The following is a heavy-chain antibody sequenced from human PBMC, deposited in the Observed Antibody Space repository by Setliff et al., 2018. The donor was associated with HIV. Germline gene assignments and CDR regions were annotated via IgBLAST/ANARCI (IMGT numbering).Heavy chain of an antibody. D-gene: IGHD6-25*01. CDR3: ARYSPRGYTLTGPY. CDR2: IYTSGST. Sequence: SETLSLTCTVSGGSISSGSYFWTWIRQPAGKGLEWIGRIYTSGSTNYNPSLKSRVTISLDTSKNQFSLKLTSVTAADTAVYYCARYSPRGYTLTGPYWGQGTLVTVSS. J-gene: IGHJ4*02. V-gene: IGHV4-61*02. CDR1: GGSISSGSYF.